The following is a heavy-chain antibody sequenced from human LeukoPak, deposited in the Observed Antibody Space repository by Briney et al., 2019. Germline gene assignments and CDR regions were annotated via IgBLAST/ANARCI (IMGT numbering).Heavy chain of an antibody. V-gene: IGHV3-23*01. CDR2: ISGSGGST. Sequence: GGSLRLSCAASGFTFSSYAMSWVRQAPGKGLEWVSAISGSGGSTYYADSVKGRFTISRDNSKNTLYLQMNSLRAEDTAVYYCAKGSTVTLIEPWDYWGQGTLVTVYS. J-gene: IGHJ4*02. D-gene: IGHD4-17*01. CDR3: AKGSTVTLIEPWDY. CDR1: GFTFSSYA.